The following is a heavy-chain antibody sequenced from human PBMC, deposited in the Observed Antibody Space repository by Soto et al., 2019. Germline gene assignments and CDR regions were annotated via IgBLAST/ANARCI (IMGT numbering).Heavy chain of an antibody. Sequence: SETLSLTCTVSGGSITSYYWSWIRQPPGKGLEWIGYIYYSGSTNYNPSLKSRVTISVDTSKNQFSLKLSSVTAADTAVYYCASHYRRRGWEWATEPLFDYWGQGTLVTVSS. CDR1: GGSITSYY. CDR3: ASHYRRRGWEWATEPLFDY. CDR2: IYYSGST. V-gene: IGHV4-59*01. J-gene: IGHJ4*02. D-gene: IGHD6-19*01.